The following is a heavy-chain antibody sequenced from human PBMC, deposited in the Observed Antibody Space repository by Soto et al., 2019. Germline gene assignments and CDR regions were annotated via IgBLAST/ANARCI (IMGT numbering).Heavy chain of an antibody. CDR2: ISYDGSNK. CDR1: GSTFSSYG. J-gene: IGHJ6*02. Sequence: QVQLVESGGGVVQPGRSLRLSCAASGSTFSSYGMHWVRQAPGKGLEWVAVISYDGSNKYYADSVKGRFTISRDNSKNTLYLQMNSLRAEDTAVYYCAKVLIVGATWFYYYGMDVWGQGTTVTVSS. D-gene: IGHD1-26*01. V-gene: IGHV3-30*18. CDR3: AKVLIVGATWFYYYGMDV.